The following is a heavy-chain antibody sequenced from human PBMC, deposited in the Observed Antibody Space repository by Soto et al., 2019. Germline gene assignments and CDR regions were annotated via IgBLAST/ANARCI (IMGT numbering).Heavy chain of an antibody. CDR2: ISPYKGNT. Sequence: QVQLEQSGAEVKKPGASVKVSCKTSGYTFTTYGIIWVRQAPGQGLEWMGWISPYKGNTNCAQKFQDRVTITTDISTSTADMELRSLTSDDTAVYYCVRLSCGWYYFDYWGQGTLVTVSS. CDR1: GYTFTTYG. V-gene: IGHV1-18*01. J-gene: IGHJ4*02. CDR3: VRLSCGWYYFDY. D-gene: IGHD6-19*01.